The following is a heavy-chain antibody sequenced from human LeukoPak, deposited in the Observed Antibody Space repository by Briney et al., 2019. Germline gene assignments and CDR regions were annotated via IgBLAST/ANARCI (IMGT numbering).Heavy chain of an antibody. Sequence: GGSLRLSCAASGFTFSSYSMNWVRQAPGKGLEWVSSISSSSSYIYYADSVKGRFTISRDNAKNSLYLQMNSPRAEDTAVYYCARDSHFTETPLVDYWGQGTLVTVSS. D-gene: IGHD4-23*01. J-gene: IGHJ4*02. V-gene: IGHV3-21*01. CDR3: ARDSHFTETPLVDY. CDR1: GFTFSSYS. CDR2: ISSSSSYI.